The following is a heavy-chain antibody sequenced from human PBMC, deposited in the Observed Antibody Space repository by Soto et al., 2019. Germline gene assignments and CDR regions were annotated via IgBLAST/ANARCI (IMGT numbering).Heavy chain of an antibody. CDR1: GASISSYY. V-gene: IGHV4-59*01. CDR2: IYLGGSI. Sequence: SETLSLTCSVSGASISSYYYTWIRQTPGKGLEWIGYIYLGGSINYNPSFKSRVIISVDTSKNQFSVRLSSVTAADTAVYYCAGATQYFFDSSGYPTGPHFAPDIWGQGTMVTVSS. CDR3: AGATQYFFDSSGYPTGPHFAPDI. D-gene: IGHD3-22*01. J-gene: IGHJ3*02.